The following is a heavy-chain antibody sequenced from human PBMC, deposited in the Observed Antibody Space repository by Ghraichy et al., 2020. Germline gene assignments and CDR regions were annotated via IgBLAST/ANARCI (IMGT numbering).Heavy chain of an antibody. J-gene: IGHJ4*02. CDR2: ISGSGGST. Sequence: GGPRLSCAASGFTFTSFAMSWVRQAPGKGLEWVSRISGSGGSTDYADSVKGRFTISRDNSKNTLYLQMESLRPEDTAVYYCANPTGGLSSFDYWGQGTLVTVSS. D-gene: IGHD4-11*01. CDR3: ANPTGGLSSFDY. CDR1: GFTFTSFA. V-gene: IGHV3-23*01.